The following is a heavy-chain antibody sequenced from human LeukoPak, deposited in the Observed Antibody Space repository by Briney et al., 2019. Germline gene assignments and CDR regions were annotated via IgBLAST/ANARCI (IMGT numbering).Heavy chain of an antibody. J-gene: IGHJ5*02. V-gene: IGHV3-23*01. CDR2: ISGSGGST. CDR3: ARAAFGSGAPNWFDP. CDR1: GVTFSSYA. Sequence: GGSLRLSCAASGVTFSSYAMSWVRQAPGKGLEWVSGISGSGGSTYYADSVKGRFTISRDNSKNTVYLQMNSLRVEDTAIYYCARAAFGSGAPNWFDPWGQGTLVTVSS. D-gene: IGHD3-10*01.